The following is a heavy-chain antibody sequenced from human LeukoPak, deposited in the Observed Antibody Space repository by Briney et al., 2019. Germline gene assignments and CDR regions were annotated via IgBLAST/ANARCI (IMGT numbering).Heavy chain of an antibody. CDR3: ARTGYCSSASCSVVKQWLVRVYFDY. CDR1: GASISKYY. D-gene: IGHD2-2*01. V-gene: IGHV4-59*01. Sequence: SETLSLTCTVFGASISKYYWSWIRQPPGKGLEWMGYAYNSGSTKYNPSLQSRVTISVDTSKNQFFLKLSSVTAADTAVYYCARTGYCSSASCSVVKQWLVRVYFDYWGQGTLVTVSS. CDR2: AYNSGST. J-gene: IGHJ4*02.